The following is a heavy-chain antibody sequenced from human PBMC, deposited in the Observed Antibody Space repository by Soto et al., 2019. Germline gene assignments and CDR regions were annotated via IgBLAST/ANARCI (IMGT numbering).Heavy chain of an antibody. Sequence: PSETLSLTCTVSGGSVSTDTYYWSWIRQPPGKGLEWIGYFDSAGSTNYNPSLKSRVTISVDTSKNQFSLKLSSVTAADTAVYFCARVNYCSSSSCYWLDYWGPGTLVTVSS. CDR2: FDSAGST. J-gene: IGHJ4*02. CDR1: GGSVSTDTYY. V-gene: IGHV4-61*01. D-gene: IGHD2-2*01. CDR3: ARVNYCSSSSCYWLDY.